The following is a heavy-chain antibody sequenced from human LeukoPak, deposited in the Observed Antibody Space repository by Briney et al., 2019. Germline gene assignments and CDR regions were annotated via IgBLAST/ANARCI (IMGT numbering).Heavy chain of an antibody. J-gene: IGHJ6*02. V-gene: IGHV1-69*13. Sequence: VASVKVSCKASGGTFSSYAISWVRQAPGQGLEWIGGIIPIFGTANYAQRFQGRVTITADESTSTAYMELSSLRSEDTAVYYCARDRADIAAAGTGSYYYYYGMDVWGQGTTVTVSS. CDR2: IIPIFGTA. D-gene: IGHD6-13*01. CDR1: GGTFSSYA. CDR3: ARDRADIAAAGTGSYYYYYGMDV.